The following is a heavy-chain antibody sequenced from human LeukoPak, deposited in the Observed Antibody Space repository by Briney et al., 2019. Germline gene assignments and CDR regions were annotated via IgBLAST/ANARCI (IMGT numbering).Heavy chain of an antibody. CDR1: VGSISSYY. CDR3: ARVGTTMNFDY. CDR2: IYYSGST. D-gene: IGHD1/OR15-1a*01. Sequence: SEALSLTCTVSVGSISSYYWSWIRQPPGKGLEWIGYIYYSGSTNYTPSLKSRVTISVDTSKNQFSLKLSSVTAADTAVYYCARVGTTMNFDYWGQGTLVTVSS. V-gene: IGHV4-59*01. J-gene: IGHJ4*02.